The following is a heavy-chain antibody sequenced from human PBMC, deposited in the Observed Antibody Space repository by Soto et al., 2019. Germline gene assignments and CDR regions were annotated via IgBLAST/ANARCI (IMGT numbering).Heavy chain of an antibody. CDR1: GGSISSGGYY. V-gene: IGHV4-31*03. CDR2: IYYSGST. CDR3: ARAGGPYYYGSGGLDY. Sequence: QVQLQESGPGLVKPSQTLSLTCTVSGGSISSGGYYWSWIRQHPGKGLEWIGYIYYSGSTYYNPSPKGRVTLSVDTSKNPFSLKLSSVPAADTAVYYCARAGGPYYYGSGGLDYWGQGTLVTVSS. D-gene: IGHD3-10*01. J-gene: IGHJ4*02.